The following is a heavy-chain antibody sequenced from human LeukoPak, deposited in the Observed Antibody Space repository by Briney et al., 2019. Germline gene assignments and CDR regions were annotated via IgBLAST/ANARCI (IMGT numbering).Heavy chain of an antibody. V-gene: IGHV4-39*01. CDR3: ARRAGYSSSWYDYY. Sequence: SETLSLTCTVSGGSISSSSYYWGWIRRPPGKGLEWIGSIYYSGSTYYNPSLKSRVTISVDTSKNQFSLKLSSVTAADTAVYYCARRAGYSSSWYDYYWGQGTLVTVSS. CDR2: IYYSGST. D-gene: IGHD6-13*01. CDR1: GGSISSSSYY. J-gene: IGHJ4*02.